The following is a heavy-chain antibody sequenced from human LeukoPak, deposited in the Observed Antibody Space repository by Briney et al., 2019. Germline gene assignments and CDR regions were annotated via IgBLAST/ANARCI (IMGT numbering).Heavy chain of an antibody. V-gene: IGHV4-59*01. CDR2: IYYSGST. CDR1: GGSISSYY. Sequence: SETLSLTCTVSGGSISSYYWSWIRQPPGKGLEWIGYIYYSGSTNYNPSLKSRVTISVDTSKNQFSLKLSSVTAADTAVYYCARALHTADTSCLGVWGQGTTVTVSS. J-gene: IGHJ6*02. D-gene: IGHD2-2*01. CDR3: ARALHTADTSCLGV.